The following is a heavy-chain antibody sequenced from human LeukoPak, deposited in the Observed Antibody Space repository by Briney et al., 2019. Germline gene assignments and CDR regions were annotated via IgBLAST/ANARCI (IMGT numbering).Heavy chain of an antibody. D-gene: IGHD1-14*01. CDR2: IGSAGYT. J-gene: IGHJ4*02. Sequence: GGSLRLSCEVSGFTFDNNDMHWVRQTTGEGLEWVSAIGSAGYTYYADSVRGRFTITRDNAKQSLYLQMNSLRVEDTAVYHCVRQPDSARYGFDYWGRGTQVTVSS. CDR3: VRQPDSARYGFDY. CDR1: GFTFDNND. V-gene: IGHV3-13*01.